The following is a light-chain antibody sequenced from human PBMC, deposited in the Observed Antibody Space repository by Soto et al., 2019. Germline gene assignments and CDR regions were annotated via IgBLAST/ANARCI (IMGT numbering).Light chain of an antibody. CDR1: SSDIGAYDY. Sequence: QSALTQPASLSGSPGQSITISCTGTSSDIGAYDYVSWFQQHPGKAPKLMISEVHNRPSGVSNRFSGSKSGNTAYLTISGLQVEDEAEYFCFSFTPTRTHVFGTGTKLTVL. CDR3: FSFTPTRTHV. J-gene: IGLJ1*01. CDR2: EVH. V-gene: IGLV2-14*01.